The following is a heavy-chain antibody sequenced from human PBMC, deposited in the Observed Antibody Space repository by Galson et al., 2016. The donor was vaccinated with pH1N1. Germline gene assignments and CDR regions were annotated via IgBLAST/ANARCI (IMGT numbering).Heavy chain of an antibody. Sequence: SLRLSCAASGFSFSTYSMNWVRQAPGKGLEWVSYISSSGNYKNYADSVKARFIISRDNAKNSLYLQMNSLRAEDTAVYYCATYCISSSCYEGSFDYWGQGTLVTVSS. CDR2: ISSSGNYK. CDR1: GFSFSTYS. J-gene: IGHJ4*02. CDR3: ATYCISSSCYEGSFDY. D-gene: IGHD2-2*01. V-gene: IGHV3-21*01.